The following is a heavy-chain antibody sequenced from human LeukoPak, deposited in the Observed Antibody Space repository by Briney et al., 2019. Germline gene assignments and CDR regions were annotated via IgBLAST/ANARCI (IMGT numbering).Heavy chain of an antibody. CDR2: ITYEGGYNQ. D-gene: IGHD3-10*01. CDR3: AKDKEYASGSYPIES. CDR1: GFIFSTYG. Sequence: GGSLRLSCAASGFIFSTYGMHWVRQAPGKGLEWVSFITYEGGYNQYYAESVKGRFTISRDNSKNTLCLQMISLRLEDAAVYYCAKDKEYASGSYPIESWGQGTLVTVSS. V-gene: IGHV3-30*02. J-gene: IGHJ4*02.